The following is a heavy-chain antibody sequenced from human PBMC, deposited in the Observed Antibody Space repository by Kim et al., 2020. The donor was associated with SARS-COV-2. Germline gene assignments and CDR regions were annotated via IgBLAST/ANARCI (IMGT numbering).Heavy chain of an antibody. Sequence: GGSLRLSCAASGFSFSSSTMNWVRQAPGKGLEWVSSISSSSNYIYYADSLKGRFIISRDNAKNSLYLQMNSLRADDTAVYYCATDLTPWNTNGGDWGQGTLVSVSS. V-gene: IGHV3-21*01. J-gene: IGHJ4*02. D-gene: IGHD2-8*01. CDR1: GFSFSSST. CDR3: ATDLTPWNTNGGD. CDR2: ISSSSNYI.